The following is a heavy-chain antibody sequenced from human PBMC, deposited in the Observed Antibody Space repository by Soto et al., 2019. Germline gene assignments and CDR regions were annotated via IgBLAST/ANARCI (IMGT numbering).Heavy chain of an antibody. D-gene: IGHD2-21*02. CDR1: GFTFTSSA. CDR3: AADGDTGDFDY. J-gene: IGHJ4*02. V-gene: IGHV1-58*02. Sequence: SVKVSCKASGFTFTSSAMQWVRQARGQRLEWIGWIVVGSGNTNYAQNFQERVTITRDMSKSTAYMELSSLRSEDTAVYYCAADGDTGDFDYWGQGTLVTVSS. CDR2: IVVGSGNT.